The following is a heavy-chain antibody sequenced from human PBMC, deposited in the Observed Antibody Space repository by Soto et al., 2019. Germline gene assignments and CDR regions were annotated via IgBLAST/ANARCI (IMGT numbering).Heavy chain of an antibody. D-gene: IGHD2-2*01. CDR3: ARSQGSSTSLEIYYYYYYGMDV. J-gene: IGHJ6*02. V-gene: IGHV1-69*01. CDR1: GGTFSSNA. CDR2: IIPISGTA. Sequence: QVQLVQSGAKVKKPGSSVKVSCKASGGTFSSNAISWVRQAPGQGLEWMGGIIPISGTANYAQKFQGRVTITADESTSTAYMELSSLTSEDTAVYYCARSQGSSTSLEIYYYYYYGMDVWGQGTTVTVSS.